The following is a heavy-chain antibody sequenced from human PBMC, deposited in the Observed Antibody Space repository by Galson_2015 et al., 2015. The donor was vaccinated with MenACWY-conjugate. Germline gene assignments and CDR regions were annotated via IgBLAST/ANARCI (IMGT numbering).Heavy chain of an antibody. CDR3: GRRGYTSEEFDY. CDR2: IYPGDSDT. J-gene: IGHJ4*02. Sequence: QSGAEVKKPGESLQISCTGSGYSFASYWIGWVRQMPGKGLEWMGVIYPGDSDTRYSPSFQGQVTISADKSINTAYLQWSSLKASDTAMYYCGRRGYTSEEFDYWGQGTLVTVSS. CDR1: GYSFASYW. D-gene: IGHD6-25*01. V-gene: IGHV5-51*03.